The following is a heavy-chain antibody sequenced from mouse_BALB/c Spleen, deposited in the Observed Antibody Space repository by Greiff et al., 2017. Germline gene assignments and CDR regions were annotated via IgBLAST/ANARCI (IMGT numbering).Heavy chain of an antibody. CDR2: INPYNDGT. Sequence: EVQLQQSGPELVKPGASVKMSCKASGYTFTSYVMHWVKQKPGQGLEWIGYINPYNDGTKYNEKFKGKATLTSDKSSSTAYMELSSLTSEDSAVYYCARSMDYDPAWFAYWGQETLVTVSA. D-gene: IGHD2-4*01. CDR1: GYTFTSYV. J-gene: IGHJ3*01. CDR3: ARSMDYDPAWFAY. V-gene: IGHV1-14*01.